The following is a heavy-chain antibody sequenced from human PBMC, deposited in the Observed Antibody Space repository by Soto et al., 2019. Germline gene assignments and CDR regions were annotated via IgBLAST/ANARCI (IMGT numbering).Heavy chain of an antibody. CDR2: ISAYNGNT. D-gene: IGHD6-19*01. V-gene: IGHV1-18*01. J-gene: IGHJ1*01. CDR1: GYTFTSYG. Sequence: ASVKVSCKASGYTFTSYGISWVRQAPGQGLEWMGWISAYNGNTSYTQKLQGRVTMTTDTSTSTAYMELRSLRSDDTAVYYCASYGSGWYRAEYFQHCGQRTLVTVSS. CDR3: ASYGSGWYRAEYFQH.